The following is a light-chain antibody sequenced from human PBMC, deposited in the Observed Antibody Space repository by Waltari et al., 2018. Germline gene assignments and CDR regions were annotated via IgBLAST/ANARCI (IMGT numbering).Light chain of an antibody. V-gene: IGKV1-6*01. CDR1: EDIRHA. Sequence: AIQMTQSPSSLSASVGDRVTITCRASEDIRHALGWYQQKPGKAPRLLIFAASTLQSGVPSRFSGSGSGTDFTLTISSLQPEDFATYFCLQDYIFPLTFGGGTTVEI. CDR3: LQDYIFPLT. CDR2: AAS. J-gene: IGKJ4*01.